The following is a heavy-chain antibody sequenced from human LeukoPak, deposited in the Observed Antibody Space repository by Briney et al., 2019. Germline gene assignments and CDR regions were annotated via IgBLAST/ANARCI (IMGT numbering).Heavy chain of an antibody. Sequence: SETLSLTCTVSGGSISSYYWSWIRQPPGKGLEWIGYIYYSGSTNYNPSLKSRVTISVDTSKNQFSLKLSSVTAADTAVYYCARDPGEYYFDDWGQGTLVTVSS. CDR3: ARDPGEYYFDD. J-gene: IGHJ4*02. D-gene: IGHD1-14*01. V-gene: IGHV4-59*01. CDR2: IYYSGST. CDR1: GGSISSYY.